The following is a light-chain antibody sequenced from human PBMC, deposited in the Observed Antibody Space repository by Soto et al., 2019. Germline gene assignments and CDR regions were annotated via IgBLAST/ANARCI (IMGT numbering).Light chain of an antibody. V-gene: IGLV2-14*01. CDR3: GSYTSSSTVV. CDR1: SGDVGGYNY. CDR2: DVS. J-gene: IGLJ3*02. Sequence: QSVLTQPASVSGSPGQSITISCTGSSGDVGGYNYVSWYQQHPGKAPKLMIYDVSYRPSGVSNRFSGSKSGNTASLTISGLQAEDEADYYCGSYTSSSTVVFGGGTKVTVL.